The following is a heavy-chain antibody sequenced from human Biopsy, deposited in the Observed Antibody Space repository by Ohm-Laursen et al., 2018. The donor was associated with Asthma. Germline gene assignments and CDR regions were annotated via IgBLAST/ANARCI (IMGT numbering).Heavy chain of an antibody. Sequence: TLSLTCSLSSGSGGYMRSGNYYWGWIRQPPGKGLEWIGSIYYSGSTYYNPSLKSRVTISVDTSKNHFSLKLSSVTAADTAVYYCARLWDWGSFFDYWGQGTPVTVSS. CDR2: IYYSGST. J-gene: IGHJ4*02. D-gene: IGHD3/OR15-3a*01. CDR3: ARLWDWGSFFDY. V-gene: IGHV4-39*02. CDR1: SGSGGYMRSGNYY.